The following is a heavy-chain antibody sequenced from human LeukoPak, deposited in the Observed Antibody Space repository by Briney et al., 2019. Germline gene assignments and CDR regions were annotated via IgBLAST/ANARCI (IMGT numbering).Heavy chain of an antibody. CDR3: ARVATITDYYYGMDV. D-gene: IGHD5-12*01. CDR2: IYPGDSDT. V-gene: IGHV5-51*01. CDR1: GCSFTSYW. Sequence: GESLKISCRGSGCSFTSYWIGWVRQMPGKGLEWMGIIYPGDSDTRYSPSFQGQVTISADKSISTAYLQWSSLKASDTAMYYCARVATITDYYYGMDVWGQGTTVTVSS. J-gene: IGHJ6*02.